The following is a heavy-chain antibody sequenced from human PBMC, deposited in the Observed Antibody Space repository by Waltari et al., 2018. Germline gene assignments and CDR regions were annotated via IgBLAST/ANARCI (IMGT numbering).Heavy chain of an antibody. D-gene: IGHD3-9*01. CDR1: GFTFFTVW. CDR2: IKSKAAGGTI. J-gene: IGHJ4*02. V-gene: IGHV3-15*01. Sequence: EVQLVESGGGLVKPGGSLRLSCASSGFTFFTVWMTWVRQAPGKGLEWVGRIKSKAAGGTIEYAAPVEGRFTISRDDSKNTMYMQMNNLKTEDTAMYYCATVVKTPSGYDYWGQGTLVTVSS. CDR3: ATVVKTPSGYDY.